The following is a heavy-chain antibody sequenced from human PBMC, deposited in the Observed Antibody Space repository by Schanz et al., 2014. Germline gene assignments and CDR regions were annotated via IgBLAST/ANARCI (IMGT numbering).Heavy chain of an antibody. CDR1: GYTFNNYT. CDR3: ATMWGYCTATACQILEVLDV. Sequence: QVLQVQSGSELKKPGTSVKVSCKASGYTFNNYTYVMIWVRQAPGQGLEWMGRIIPILGIANYAQQFQGRVTFTADKSTSTAYMELRNLRSDDTAVYYCATMWGYCTATACQILEVLDVWGQGTMVTVSS. D-gene: IGHD2-8*02. CDR2: IIPILGIA. J-gene: IGHJ3*01. V-gene: IGHV1-69*02.